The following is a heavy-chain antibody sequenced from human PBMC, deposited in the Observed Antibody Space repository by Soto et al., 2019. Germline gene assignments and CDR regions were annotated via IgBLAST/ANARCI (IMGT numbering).Heavy chain of an antibody. CDR3: ARVANGYSYDPRGELGY. D-gene: IGHD5-18*01. CDR2: IIPIFGTA. V-gene: IGHV1-69*06. CDR1: GGTFSSYA. Sequence: QVQLVQSGAEVKKPGSSVKVSCKASGGTFSSYAISWVRQAPGQGLEWMGGIIPIFGTANYAQKFQGRVTITADKSTSTAYMELSSLRSEDTAVYYCARVANGYSYDPRGELGYWGQGTLVTVSS. J-gene: IGHJ4*02.